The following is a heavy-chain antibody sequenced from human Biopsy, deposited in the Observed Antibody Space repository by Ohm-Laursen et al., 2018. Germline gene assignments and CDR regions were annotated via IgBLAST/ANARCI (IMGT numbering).Heavy chain of an antibody. J-gene: IGHJ5*02. CDR2: IFYRGST. V-gene: IGHV4-39*01. Sequence: SQTLSLTWTVSGGSISNNNYYWGWIRQPLGKGLEWIGSIFYRGSTHYKPSLKSRVNISVDTSKNQFSLKLNSVTAADTAVYYCARDYDTSGYYYVSWGQGTLVTVSS. CDR1: GGSISNNNYY. D-gene: IGHD3-22*01. CDR3: ARDYDTSGYYYVS.